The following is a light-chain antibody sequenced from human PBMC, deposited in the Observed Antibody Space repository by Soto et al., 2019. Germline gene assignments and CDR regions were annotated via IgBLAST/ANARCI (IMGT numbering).Light chain of an antibody. CDR3: QQYNTHPYT. CDR2: KAS. J-gene: IGKJ2*01. Sequence: DIQMTQSPSTLSASIGDRVTITCRASQSISNWLAWYQQKPGKAPSLLIYKASSLESGVPSRFSGGGSGTEFTLTISSLQAYEFATYYCQQYNTHPYTFGQGTKLEIK. V-gene: IGKV1-5*03. CDR1: QSISNW.